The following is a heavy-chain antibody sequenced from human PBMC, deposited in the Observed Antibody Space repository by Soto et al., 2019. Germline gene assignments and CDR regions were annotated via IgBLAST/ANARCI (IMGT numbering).Heavy chain of an antibody. CDR2: ISYDGSNK. Sequence: QVQLVESGGGVVQPGRSLRLSCAASGFTFSSYAMHWVRQAPGKRLEWVAVISYDGSNKYYADSVKGRFTISRDNSKNTLSLQMNSLRAEDTAVYYCARGSSGWYGNYFDYWGQGTLVTVSS. J-gene: IGHJ4*02. CDR3: ARGSSGWYGNYFDY. D-gene: IGHD6-19*01. CDR1: GFTFSSYA. V-gene: IGHV3-30-3*01.